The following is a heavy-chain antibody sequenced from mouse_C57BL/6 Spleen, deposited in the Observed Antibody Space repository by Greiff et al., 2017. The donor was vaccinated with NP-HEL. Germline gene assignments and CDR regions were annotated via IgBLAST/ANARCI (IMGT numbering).Heavy chain of an antibody. CDR3: ARETTVVASYYYAMDY. Sequence: EVQLQESGPGLVKPSQSLSLTCSVTGYSITSGYYWNWIRQFPGNKLEWMGYISYDGSNNYNPSLKNRISITRDTSKNQFFLKLNSVTTEDTATYYCARETTVVASYYYAMDYWGQGTSVTVSS. CDR1: GYSITSGYY. D-gene: IGHD1-1*01. J-gene: IGHJ4*01. CDR2: ISYDGSN. V-gene: IGHV3-6*01.